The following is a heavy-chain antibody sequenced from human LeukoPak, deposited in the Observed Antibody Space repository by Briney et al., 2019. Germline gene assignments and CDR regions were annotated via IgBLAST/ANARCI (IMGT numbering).Heavy chain of an antibody. J-gene: IGHJ4*02. CDR3: AKELLLRYFDD. V-gene: IGHV3-23*01. Sequence: PGGSLRLSCAASGFTFSSSAMSWVRQAPGKGLEWVSGLSGSGTGTYYADSVKGRFTISRDNSKNTLYLQMNSLRAEDTAIYYCAKELLLRYFDDWGQGTLVTVST. CDR1: GFTFSSSA. D-gene: IGHD3-10*01. CDR2: LSGSGTGT.